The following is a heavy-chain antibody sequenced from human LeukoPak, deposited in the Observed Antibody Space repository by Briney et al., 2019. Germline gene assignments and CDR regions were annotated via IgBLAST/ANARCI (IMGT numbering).Heavy chain of an antibody. CDR2: IYYSGIT. J-gene: IGHJ4*02. CDR3: ARSSGTTADY. CDR1: GGSITRYY. Sequence: SETLSLTCTVSGGSITRYYWNWIRQPPGKGLEWIGYIYYSGITNYNPSLKSRVTMSVDTSKNQFSLDLSSVTAADTAVYYCARSSGTTADYWGQGTLVT. D-gene: IGHD1-7*01. V-gene: IGHV4-59*01.